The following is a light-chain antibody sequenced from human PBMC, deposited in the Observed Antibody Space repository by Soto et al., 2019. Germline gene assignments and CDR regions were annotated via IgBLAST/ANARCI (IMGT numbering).Light chain of an antibody. CDR1: SSDVGAYKY. V-gene: IGLV2-8*01. CDR2: EVT. CDR3: TSYVGNDIWV. J-gene: IGLJ3*02. Sequence: QSALTQPPSASGSPGQSVTISWTGTSSDVGAYKYVSWYQQYPGKAPNLMIYEVTKRPSGVPDRFSGSKSGNTASLTVSGLQAEDEADYYCTSYVGNDIWVFGGGTKLTVL.